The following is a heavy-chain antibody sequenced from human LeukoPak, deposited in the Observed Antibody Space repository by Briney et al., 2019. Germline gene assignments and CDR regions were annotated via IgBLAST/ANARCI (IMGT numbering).Heavy chain of an antibody. J-gene: IGHJ3*02. CDR3: ARRELGLANGGAFDI. D-gene: IGHD3-10*01. CDR2: IYPGDSDT. V-gene: IGHV5-51*01. Sequence: GESLKISCNGSGYSFTSYWIGWVRQIPGKGLEWMGIIYPGDSDTRYSPSFQGQVTISADKSISTAYLQWSSLKASDTAMYYCARRELGLANGGAFDIWGQGTMVTVSS. CDR1: GYSFTSYW.